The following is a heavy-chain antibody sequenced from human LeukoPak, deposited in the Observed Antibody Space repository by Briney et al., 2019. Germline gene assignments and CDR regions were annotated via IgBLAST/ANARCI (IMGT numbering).Heavy chain of an antibody. CDR2: IRHDGSEK. CDR3: ARDDYLGY. Sequence: GSLRLSCVASGFTFSGYWMAWVRQAPGRGLEWVAHIRHDGSEKNYVDPVKDRFTISRDNARNSVYLQMNSLRADDAAVYYCARDDYLGYWGQGTLVTVSS. D-gene: IGHD3-16*01. CDR1: GFTFSGYW. V-gene: IGHV3-7*05. J-gene: IGHJ4*02.